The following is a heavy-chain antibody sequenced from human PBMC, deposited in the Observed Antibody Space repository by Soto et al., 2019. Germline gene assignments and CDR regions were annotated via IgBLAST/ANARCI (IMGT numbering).Heavy chain of an antibody. CDR1: GYTFTSYD. D-gene: IGHD3-3*01. CDR3: ARGDYDFWSGYIYYYYYYGMDV. V-gene: IGHV1-8*01. J-gene: IGHJ6*02. CDR2: MNPNSGNT. Sequence: ASVKVSCKASGYTFTSYDINWVRQATGQGLEWMGWMNPNSGNTGYAQKFQGRVTMTRNTSISTAYMELSSLRSEDTAVYYCARGDYDFWSGYIYYYYYYGMDVWGQGTMVTVYS.